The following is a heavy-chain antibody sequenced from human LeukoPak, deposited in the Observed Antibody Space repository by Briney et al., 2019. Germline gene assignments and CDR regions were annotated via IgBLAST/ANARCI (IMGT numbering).Heavy chain of an antibody. CDR2: TSSDLNVK. V-gene: IGHV3-30-3*01. CDR3: AREGYYGSGSPPSLYFDY. CDR1: GFTFRNYV. D-gene: IGHD3-10*01. Sequence: GGSLRLSCAASGFTFRNYVIHWVRQAPGKGLEWVAVTSSDLNVKLYADSVKGRFTISRDKSRSTLYLQMNSLRPEDTAIYYCAREGYYGSGSPPSLYFDYWGQGTLVTVSS. J-gene: IGHJ4*02.